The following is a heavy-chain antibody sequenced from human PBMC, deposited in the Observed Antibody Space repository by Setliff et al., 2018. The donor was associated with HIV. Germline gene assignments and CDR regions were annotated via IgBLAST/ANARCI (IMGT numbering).Heavy chain of an antibody. J-gene: IGHJ3*02. CDR1: GYSISTAYY. Sequence: KPSETLSLTCAVPGYSISTAYYWAWIRQSPGKGLEWIGGFHHSGSAHYNPSLKSRVTISGQTSKNQFSLTLTSVTAADTAIYYCARQGAGYYYDSSDYYTGNGFDMWGQGTMVTVSS. CDR3: ARQGAGYYYDSSDYYTGNGFDM. V-gene: IGHV4-38-2*01. CDR2: FHHSGSA. D-gene: IGHD3-22*01.